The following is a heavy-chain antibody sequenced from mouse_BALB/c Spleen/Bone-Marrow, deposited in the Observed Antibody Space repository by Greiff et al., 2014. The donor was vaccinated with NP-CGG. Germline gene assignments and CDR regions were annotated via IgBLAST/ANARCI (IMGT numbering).Heavy chain of an antibody. Sequence: EVQLQQSGAELVKPGASVKLSCTASGFNIKDTYMHWVKQGPEQGLEWIGRIDPANGNTKYDPKFQGKATITADTSSNTAYLQLSSLTSEDTAVYYCAKYGGLRYAMDYWGQGTSVTVS. D-gene: IGHD2-4*01. CDR3: AKYGGLRYAMDY. J-gene: IGHJ4*01. CDR2: IDPANGNT. CDR1: GFNIKDTY. V-gene: IGHV14-3*02.